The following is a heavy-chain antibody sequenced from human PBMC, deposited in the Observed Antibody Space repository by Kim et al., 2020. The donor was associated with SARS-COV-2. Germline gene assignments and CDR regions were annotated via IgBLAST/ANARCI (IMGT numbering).Heavy chain of an antibody. J-gene: IGHJ5*02. V-gene: IGHV4-39*01. Sequence: SETLSLTCTVSGGSISSSSYYWGWIRQPPGKGLEWIGSIYYSGSTYYNPSLKSRVTISVDTSKNQFSLKLSSVTAADTAVYYCARQVEEGGWFDPWGQGTLVTVSS. CDR1: GGSISSSSYY. CDR3: ARQVEEGGWFDP. D-gene: IGHD2-15*01. CDR2: IYYSGST.